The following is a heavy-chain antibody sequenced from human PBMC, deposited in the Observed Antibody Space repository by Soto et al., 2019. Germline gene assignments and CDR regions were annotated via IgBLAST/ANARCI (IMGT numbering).Heavy chain of an antibody. CDR1: GFSFDDFV. J-gene: IGHJ4*02. CDR3: AKGVATAVPALDY. V-gene: IGHV3-9*01. Sequence: GGSLRLSCVASGFSFDDFVMNWVRQRPGKGLEWVSSVSWNSGAKLYADSVKGRFAISRDSAKKSVYLQMNRLRPDDNAFYYCAKGVATAVPALDYWGQGTLVTV. D-gene: IGHD2-21*02. CDR2: VSWNSGAK.